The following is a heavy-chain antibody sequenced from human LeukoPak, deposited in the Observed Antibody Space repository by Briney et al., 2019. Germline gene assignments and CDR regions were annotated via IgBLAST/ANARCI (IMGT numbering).Heavy chain of an antibody. Sequence: GGSLRLSCAATGFTFSNSALSWVRQAPGKGLEWVSAIASGTYYADSVKGRFTISTDSSKNMLYLQMNSLRAEDTAVYYCAKRKPYYFEHWGQGTLVAVSS. J-gene: IGHJ4*02. V-gene: IGHV3-23*01. D-gene: IGHD1-14*01. CDR1: GFTFSNSA. CDR3: AKRKPYYFEH. CDR2: IASGT.